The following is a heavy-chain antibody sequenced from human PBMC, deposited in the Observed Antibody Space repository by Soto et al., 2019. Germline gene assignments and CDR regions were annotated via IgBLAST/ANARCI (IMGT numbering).Heavy chain of an antibody. CDR3: ARDRTGGHWFDP. J-gene: IGHJ5*02. D-gene: IGHD1-1*01. Sequence: WIRKKKGKGLEWIGYIYYSGSTNYNPSLKSRVTISVATSKHQFSLKLSSVTAADTAVYYCARDRTGGHWFDPWGHRTLVIVSS. V-gene: IGHV4-59*01. CDR2: IYYSGST.